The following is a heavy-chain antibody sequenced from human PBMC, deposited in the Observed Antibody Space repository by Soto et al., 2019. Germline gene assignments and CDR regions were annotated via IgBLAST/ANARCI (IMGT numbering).Heavy chain of an antibody. V-gene: IGHV4-34*01. CDR1: GGSFSGYH. CDR2: INHSGST. Sequence: PSETLSLTCAVYGGSFSGYHWSWIRQPPGKGLEWIGEINHSGSTNYNPSLKRRVTISVDTSKNQFSLKLSSVTAADTAVYYCATSSSAPNRYDYWGQGTLVTVSS. J-gene: IGHJ4*02. D-gene: IGHD6-6*01. CDR3: ATSSSAPNRYDY.